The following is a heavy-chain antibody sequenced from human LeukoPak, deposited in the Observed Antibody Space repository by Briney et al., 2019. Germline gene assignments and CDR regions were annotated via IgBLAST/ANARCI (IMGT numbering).Heavy chain of an antibody. CDR3: ASKDGDYFDY. J-gene: IGHJ4*02. CDR2: IYYSGST. D-gene: IGHD4-17*01. CDR1: GGSISSSSYY. Sequence: SETLSLTCTVSGGSISSSSYYWGWIRQPPGKGLEWIGSIYYSGSTYYNPSLKSRVTISVDTSKNQFSLKLSSVTAADTAVYYCASKDGDYFDYWGQGTLVTVSS. V-gene: IGHV4-39*01.